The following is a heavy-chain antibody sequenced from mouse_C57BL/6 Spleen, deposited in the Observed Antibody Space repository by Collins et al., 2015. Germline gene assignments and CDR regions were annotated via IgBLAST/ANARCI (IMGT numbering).Heavy chain of an antibody. J-gene: IGHJ2*01. CDR1: GYTFTSYW. CDR3: ARIHYGNLDY. V-gene: IGHV1-61*01. CDR2: IYPSDSET. D-gene: IGHD2-1*01. Sequence: QVQLQQPGAELVRPGSSVKLSCKASGYTFTSYWMDWVKQRPGQGLEWIGNIYPSDSETHYNQKFKDKATLTVDKSSSTAYMQLSSLTSEDSAVYYCARIHYGNLDYWGQGTTLTVSS.